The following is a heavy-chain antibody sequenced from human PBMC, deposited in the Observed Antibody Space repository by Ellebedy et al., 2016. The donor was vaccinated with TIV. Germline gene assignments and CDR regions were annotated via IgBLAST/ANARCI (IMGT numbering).Heavy chain of an antibody. CDR1: GFTFSSYG. CDR2: IWYDGSNK. J-gene: IGHJ6*02. D-gene: IGHD6-13*01. Sequence: GESLKISCAASGFTFSSYGMHWVRQAPGKVLEWVAVIWYDGSNKYYADSVKGRFTISRDNSKNTLYLQMNSLRAEDTAVYYCARDEMAAAGTEYYYGMDVWGQGTTVTVSS. V-gene: IGHV3-33*08. CDR3: ARDEMAAAGTEYYYGMDV.